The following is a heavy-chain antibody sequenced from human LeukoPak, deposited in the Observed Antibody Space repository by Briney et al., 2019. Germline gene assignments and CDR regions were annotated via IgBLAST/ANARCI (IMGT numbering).Heavy chain of an antibody. V-gene: IGHV1-8*03. D-gene: IGHD3-22*01. CDR3: ARVSDSSGNDAFDI. J-gene: IGHJ3*02. Sequence: ASVKVSCKASGYTFTSYDINWVRQATGQGLEWMGWMNPNSGNTGYAQKFQGRVTITRNTSISTAYMEPSSLRSEDTAVYYCARVSDSSGNDAFDIWGQGTMVTVSS. CDR1: GYTFTSYD. CDR2: MNPNSGNT.